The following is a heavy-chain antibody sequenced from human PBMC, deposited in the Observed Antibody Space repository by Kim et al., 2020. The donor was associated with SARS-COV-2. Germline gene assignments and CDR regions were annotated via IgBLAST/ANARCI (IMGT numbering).Heavy chain of an antibody. CDR2: ISAYNGNT. Sequence: ASVKVSCKASGYTFTSYGISWVRQAPGQGLEWMGWISAYNGNTNYAQKLQGRVTMTTDTSTSTAYMELRSLRSDDTAVYYCARDERFTIFGVVTTLYYYYGMDVWGQGTTVTVSS. V-gene: IGHV1-18*04. D-gene: IGHD3-3*01. CDR1: GYTFTSYG. CDR3: ARDERFTIFGVVTTLYYYYGMDV. J-gene: IGHJ6*02.